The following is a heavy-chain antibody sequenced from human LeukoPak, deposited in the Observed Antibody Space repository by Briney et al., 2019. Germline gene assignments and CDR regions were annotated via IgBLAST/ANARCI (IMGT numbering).Heavy chain of an antibody. CDR3: ARHRDGELDS. CDR2: ISASGGST. D-gene: IGHD3-10*01. J-gene: IGHJ5*01. CDR1: GFTFSSSA. V-gene: IGHV3-23*01. Sequence: PGGSLRLSCAASGFTFSSSAMTWVRQSPRKGLEWVSTISASGGSTFFADSVKGRFTISRDNSKNTLYLQMNSLRAEDTAVYYCARHRDGELDSWGQGTLVTVSS.